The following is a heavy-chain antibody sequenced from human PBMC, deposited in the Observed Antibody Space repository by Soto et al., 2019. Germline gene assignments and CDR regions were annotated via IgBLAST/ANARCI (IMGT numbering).Heavy chain of an antibody. CDR3: AKDESNSNPLYYFDF. CDR2: ISYDGSNK. V-gene: IGHV3-30*18. J-gene: IGHJ4*02. CDR1: GFTFSSYG. D-gene: IGHD3-22*01. Sequence: VRLSCAASGFTFSSYGMHWVRQAPGKGLEWVAVISYDGSNKYYADSVKGRFTISRDNSKNTLYLQMKSLRAEDTAIYYCAKDESNSNPLYYFDFWGPGTLVTVSS.